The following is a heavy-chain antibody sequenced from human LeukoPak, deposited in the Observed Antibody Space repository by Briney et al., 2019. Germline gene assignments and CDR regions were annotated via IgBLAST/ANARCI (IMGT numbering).Heavy chain of an antibody. J-gene: IGHJ4*02. CDR1: GGSISSGSYH. CDR2: FYTSGST. Sequence: SQTLSLTCSVSGGSISSGSYHWSWIRQPAGKGLEWIGRFYTSGSTNYNPSLKSRVTISVDTSKNQFSLKLNSVTAADTAVYYCARGRDGYNFLNRGEYYYFDYWGQGTLVTVSS. V-gene: IGHV4-61*02. CDR3: ARGRDGYNFLNRGEYYYFDY. D-gene: IGHD5-24*01.